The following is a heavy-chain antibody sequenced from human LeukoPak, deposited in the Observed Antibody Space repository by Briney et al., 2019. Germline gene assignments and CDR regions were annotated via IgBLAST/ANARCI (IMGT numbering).Heavy chain of an antibody. V-gene: IGHV3-30-3*01. D-gene: IGHD3-10*01. J-gene: IGHJ4*02. Sequence: GGSLRLSCAASGFTFSSYAMHWVRQAPGKGLEWVAIISYDGSNKYYADSVKGRFTISRDNSKNTLYLQMNSLRAEDTAVYFCARDGYATGSHDYWGQGALVTVSS. CDR1: GFTFSSYA. CDR3: ARDGYATGSHDY. CDR2: ISYDGSNK.